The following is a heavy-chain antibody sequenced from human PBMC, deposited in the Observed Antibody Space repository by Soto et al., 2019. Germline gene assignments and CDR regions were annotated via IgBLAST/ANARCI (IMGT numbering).Heavy chain of an antibody. V-gene: IGHV4-31*03. D-gene: IGHD3-3*01. CDR2: IYYSGST. J-gene: IGHJ4*02. Sequence: TLSLTCTVSGGSISSGGYYWSWIRQHPGKGLEWIGYIYYSGSTYYNPSLKSRVTISVDTSKNQFSLKLSSVTAADTAVYYCARLLHSGFWSGAKYYFDDWGQGTLVTVPS. CDR3: ARLLHSGFWSGAKYYFDD. CDR1: GGSISSGGYY.